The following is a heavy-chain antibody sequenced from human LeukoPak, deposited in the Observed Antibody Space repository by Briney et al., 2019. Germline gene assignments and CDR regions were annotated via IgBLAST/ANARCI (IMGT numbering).Heavy chain of an antibody. CDR2: IKSDGTSA. CDR1: GFTFSSYW. J-gene: IGHJ4*02. D-gene: IGHD3-10*01. Sequence: PGGSLRLSCAASGFTFSSYWMHWVRQVPGKGLVWVSRIKSDGTSANYADSVKGRFTMSRDNAKNTLYLQMNSLRAEDTAVYYCVRESRTDYYGDYWGLGALVTVSS. CDR3: VRESRTDYYGDY. V-gene: IGHV3-74*01.